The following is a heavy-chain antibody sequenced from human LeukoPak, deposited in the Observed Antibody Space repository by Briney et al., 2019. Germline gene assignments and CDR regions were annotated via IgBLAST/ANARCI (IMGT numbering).Heavy chain of an antibody. CDR2: INHSGST. Sequence: PSETLSLTCAVYGGSFSGYYWSWIRQPPGKGLEWIGEINHSGSTNYSPSLKSRVTISVDTSKNQFSLKLSSVTAADTAVYYCAREGKDGSGSYFLSLDCWGQGTLVTVSS. D-gene: IGHD3-10*01. CDR3: AREGKDGSGSYFLSLDC. CDR1: GGSFSGYY. V-gene: IGHV4-34*01. J-gene: IGHJ4*02.